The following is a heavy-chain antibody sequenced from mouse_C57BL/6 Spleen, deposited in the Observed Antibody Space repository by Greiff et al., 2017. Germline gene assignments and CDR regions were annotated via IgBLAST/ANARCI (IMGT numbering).Heavy chain of an antibody. CDR1: GYTFTSYW. CDR2: IHPNSGST. V-gene: IGHV1-64*01. J-gene: IGHJ3*01. CDR3: AFLSFIGSWFAY. D-gene: IGHD2-14*01. Sequence: QVQLQQPGAELVKPGASVKLSCKASGYTFTSYWMHWVKQRPGQGLEWIGMIHPNSGSTNYNEKFKSKATLTVDKSSSTAYMQLSRLTSEDSAVYYCAFLSFIGSWFAYWGQGTLVTVSA.